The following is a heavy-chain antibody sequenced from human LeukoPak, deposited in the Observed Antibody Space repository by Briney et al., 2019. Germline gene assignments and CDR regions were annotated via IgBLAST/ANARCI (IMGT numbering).Heavy chain of an antibody. CDR2: ISGSGGST. V-gene: IGHV3-23*01. CDR3: AKGSEQWLVPLDFDY. D-gene: IGHD6-19*01. J-gene: IGHJ4*02. Sequence: PGGSLRLSCAASGFTFSSYAMGWVRQAPGKGLEWVSAISGSGGSTYYADSVKGRFTISRDNSKNTLYLQMNSLRAEDTAVYYCAKGSEQWLVPLDFDYWGQGTLVTVSS. CDR1: GFTFSSYA.